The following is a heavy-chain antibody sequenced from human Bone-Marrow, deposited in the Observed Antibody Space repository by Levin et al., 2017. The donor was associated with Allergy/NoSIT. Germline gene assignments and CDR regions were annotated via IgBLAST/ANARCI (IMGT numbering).Heavy chain of an antibody. Sequence: GESLKISCAASGFTFSSYAMHWVRQAPGKGLEWVAVISYDGSNKYYADSVKGRFTISRDNSKNTLYLQMNSLRAEDTAVYYCARSAATITCLDYWGQGTLVTVSS. CDR1: GFTFSSYA. V-gene: IGHV3-30-3*01. CDR2: ISYDGSNK. J-gene: IGHJ4*02. CDR3: ARSAATITCLDY. D-gene: IGHD5-12*01.